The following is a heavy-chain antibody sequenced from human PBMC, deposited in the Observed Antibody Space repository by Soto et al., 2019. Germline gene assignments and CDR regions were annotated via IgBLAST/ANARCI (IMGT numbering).Heavy chain of an antibody. D-gene: IGHD3-9*01. J-gene: IGHJ4*02. CDR1: GFTFSSYA. V-gene: IGHV3-23*01. Sequence: GGSLRLSCAASGFTFSSYAMSWVRQAPGKGLEWVSAISGSGGSTYYADSVKGRFTISRDNSKNTLYLQMNSLRAEDTAVYYCAKGARVVRYFDWLLSHFAYWGQGTLVTVS. CDR3: AKGARVVRYFDWLLSHFAY. CDR2: ISGSGGST.